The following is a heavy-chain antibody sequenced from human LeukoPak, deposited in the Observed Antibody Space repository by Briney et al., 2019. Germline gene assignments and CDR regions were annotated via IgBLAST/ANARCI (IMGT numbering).Heavy chain of an antibody. CDR2: ISSSSSTI. Sequence: GGSLRLSCAASGFTFSRYSMNWVRQAPGKGLEWVSYISSSSSTIYYADSVKGRFTISRDNAKNSLYLQMNSLRAEDTAVYYCARDGDRYSRSAHWFDPWGQGTLVTVSS. CDR1: GFTFSRYS. J-gene: IGHJ5*02. D-gene: IGHD6-13*01. V-gene: IGHV3-48*04. CDR3: ARDGDRYSRSAHWFDP.